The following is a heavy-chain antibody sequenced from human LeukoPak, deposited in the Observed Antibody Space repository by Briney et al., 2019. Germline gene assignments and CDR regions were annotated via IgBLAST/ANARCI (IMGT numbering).Heavy chain of an antibody. CDR2: IYYSGST. CDR3: TRSTNLEAFDI. J-gene: IGHJ3*02. V-gene: IGHV4-61*01. Sequence: SETLSLTCTVSGGSVSSGTYCWSWIRQPPGKGLEWIGYIYYSGSTNYNPSLKSRVTVSVDTSKNQCSLKLSSVTTADTAVYYCTRSTNLEAFDIWGQGTMVTVSS. CDR1: GGSVSSGTYC. D-gene: IGHD2-8*01.